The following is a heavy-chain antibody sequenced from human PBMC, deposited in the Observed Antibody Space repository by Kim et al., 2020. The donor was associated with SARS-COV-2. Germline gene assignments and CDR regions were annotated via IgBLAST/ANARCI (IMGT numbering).Heavy chain of an antibody. D-gene: IGHD6-13*01. J-gene: IGHJ4*02. CDR2: IKSDGSIT. Sequence: GGSLRLSCEASGFTFSGSWMQWVRQAPGKGLVWVSRIKSDGSITAYVASVKGRFTISRDNAKNTLYLQMNSLRAEDTAVYYCATSSSAAAPNWGQGTLVT. CDR1: GFTFSGSW. CDR3: ATSSSAAAPN. V-gene: IGHV3-74*01.